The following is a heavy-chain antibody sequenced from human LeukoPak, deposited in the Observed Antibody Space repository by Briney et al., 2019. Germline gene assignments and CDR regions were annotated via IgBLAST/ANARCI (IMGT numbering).Heavy chain of an antibody. Sequence: EGSLRLSCAASGFTFNSYGMNWVRQAPGKGLEWVSSISTSTSYIYYADSVKGRFTISRDNAKNSLYLQMNSLRAEHTAVYYCARLAVVAATEDPYYYKYGMDVWGQGTTVTVSS. V-gene: IGHV3-21*01. D-gene: IGHD2-15*01. J-gene: IGHJ6*02. CDR2: ISTSTSYI. CDR1: GFTFNSYG. CDR3: ARLAVVAATEDPYYYKYGMDV.